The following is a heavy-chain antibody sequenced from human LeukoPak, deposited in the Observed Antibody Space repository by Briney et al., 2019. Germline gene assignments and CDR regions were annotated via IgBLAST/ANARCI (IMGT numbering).Heavy chain of an antibody. J-gene: IGHJ4*02. Sequence: PSETLSLTCTVSAAPITSYYWSWIRQPPPKGLDWIGYIYYSGSTNYNPPLKSRVTISVDTSKNQFSLKLSSVPAAVTAVYYCARGPRNYGGRLDYWGQGTLVTVSS. CDR3: ARGPRNYGGRLDY. D-gene: IGHD4-23*01. CDR2: IYYSGST. CDR1: AAPITSYY. V-gene: IGHV4-59*12.